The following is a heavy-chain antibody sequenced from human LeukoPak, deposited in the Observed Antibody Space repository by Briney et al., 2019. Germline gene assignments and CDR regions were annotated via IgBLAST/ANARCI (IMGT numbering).Heavy chain of an antibody. D-gene: IGHD4-17*01. Sequence: PGGSLRLSCAASGFTFSSYWMHWVRHDPGKGLVWVSRINTDGTTTTYADYVKGRFAIPRDTAKNMLYLQMNSLRADDTAVYYCARGTLKTTVATYGFDIWGQGTMVTVSS. CDR2: INTDGTTT. CDR1: GFTFSSYW. J-gene: IGHJ3*02. CDR3: ARGTLKTTVATYGFDI. V-gene: IGHV3-74*01.